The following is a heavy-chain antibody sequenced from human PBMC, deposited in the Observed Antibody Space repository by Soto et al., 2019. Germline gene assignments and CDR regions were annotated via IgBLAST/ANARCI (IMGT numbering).Heavy chain of an antibody. CDR3: ARERSLRGNWFDP. Sequence: SETLSLTCTVSGGSISSSSYYWGWLRQPPGKGLEWIGSIYYSGSTNYNPSLKSRVTISVDTSKNQFSLKLSSVTAADTAVYYCARERSLRGNWFDPWGQGTLVTVSS. CDR1: GGSISSSSYY. D-gene: IGHD4-17*01. V-gene: IGHV4-39*07. J-gene: IGHJ5*02. CDR2: IYYSGST.